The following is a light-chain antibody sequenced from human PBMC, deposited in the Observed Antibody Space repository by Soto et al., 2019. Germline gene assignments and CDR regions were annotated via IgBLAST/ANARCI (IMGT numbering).Light chain of an antibody. V-gene: IGKV3-15*01. J-gene: IGKJ2*01. CDR2: GAS. CDR1: QSVSSN. CDR3: QQYNNWLPT. Sequence: EIVMTQSPATLSVSPGERATLSCRASQSVSSNLAWYQQKPGQAPRLLIYGASTGATGIPARFSGSGSGTEFTLTISSLQSEDFAVYYCQQYNNWLPTFGQGTKLEIK.